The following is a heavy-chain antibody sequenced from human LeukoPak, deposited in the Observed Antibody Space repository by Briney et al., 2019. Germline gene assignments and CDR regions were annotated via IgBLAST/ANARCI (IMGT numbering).Heavy chain of an antibody. D-gene: IGHD2-2*01. Sequence: PSETLSLTCAVYGGSFSGYYWSWIRQPPGKGLEWIGEINHSGSTNYNPSLKSRVTISVDTSKNQFSLKLSSVTAADTAAYYCARGPELPGWVVGDYWGQGTLVTVSS. CDR1: GGSFSGYY. CDR2: INHSGST. V-gene: IGHV4-34*01. J-gene: IGHJ4*02. CDR3: ARGPELPGWVVGDY.